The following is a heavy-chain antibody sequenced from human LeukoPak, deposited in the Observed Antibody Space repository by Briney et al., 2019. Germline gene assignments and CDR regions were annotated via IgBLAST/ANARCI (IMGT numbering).Heavy chain of an antibody. D-gene: IGHD2-8*01. Sequence: PSETLSLTCTVSGSSISSSGYYWGWICQPPGKGLEWIMSFYYSGSTYYNPSLRSRVTISVDTSKNQFSLKLNSVTAADTAVYYRARDPRMADYWGQGALVTVSS. V-gene: IGHV4-39*07. CDR2: FYYSGST. CDR1: GSSISSSGYY. CDR3: ARDPRMADY. J-gene: IGHJ4*02.